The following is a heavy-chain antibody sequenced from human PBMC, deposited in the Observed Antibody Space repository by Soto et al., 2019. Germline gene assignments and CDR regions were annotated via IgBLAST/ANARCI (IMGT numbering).Heavy chain of an antibody. CDR2: IHYSGTT. D-gene: IGHD3-3*01. J-gene: IGHJ5*02. CDR3: ASGGWSRDP. CDR1: GGSIRRYY. V-gene: IGHV4-59*01. Sequence: PSETLSLTCTVSGGSIRRYYWSWIRQPPGKGLEWIGYIHYSGTTNYNPSLKSRVTMSVDTSKNQLSLKLISVTAADTAVYYCASGGWSRDPWGQGTLVTVS.